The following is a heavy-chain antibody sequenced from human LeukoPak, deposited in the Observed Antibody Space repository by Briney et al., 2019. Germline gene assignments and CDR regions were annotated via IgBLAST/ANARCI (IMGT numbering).Heavy chain of an antibody. CDR2: INPKSGGT. Sequence: ASVKVSCKASGYTFSGYYMHWVRQAPGQGLEWMGWINPKSGGTNEAQKFHDRVTMTRDTSIRTAYMEVSRLRSDDTAVYYCAVRAGSGWSIFDYWGQGTLVTVSS. V-gene: IGHV1-2*02. J-gene: IGHJ4*02. CDR1: GYTFSGYY. D-gene: IGHD6-19*01. CDR3: AVRAGSGWSIFDY.